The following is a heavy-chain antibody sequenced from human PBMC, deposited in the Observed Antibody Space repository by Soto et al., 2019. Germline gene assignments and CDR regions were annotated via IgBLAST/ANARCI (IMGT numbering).Heavy chain of an antibody. V-gene: IGHV1-24*01. D-gene: IGHD2-8*02. Sequence: GASVKVSCKVSGYTLTELSMHWVRQAPGKGLEWMGGFDPEDGETIYAQKFQGRVTMTEDTSTDTAYMELSSLRSEDTAVYYCATAPLAPWSRSPDYWGQGTLVTVSS. J-gene: IGHJ4*02. CDR2: FDPEDGET. CDR3: ATAPLAPWSRSPDY. CDR1: GYTLTELS.